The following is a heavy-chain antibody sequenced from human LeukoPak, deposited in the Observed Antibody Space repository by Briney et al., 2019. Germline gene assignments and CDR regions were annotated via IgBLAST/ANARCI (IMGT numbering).Heavy chain of an antibody. Sequence: GGSLRLSCAASGFTFSSYGMHWVRQAPGKGLEWVTVISYDGSNKYYADSVKGRFTISRDNSKNTLYLQMNSLRAEDTAVYYCAKFSSGWYLGYFQHWDQGTLVTVSS. CDR3: AKFSSGWYLGYFQH. CDR2: ISYDGSNK. J-gene: IGHJ1*01. V-gene: IGHV3-30*18. D-gene: IGHD6-19*01. CDR1: GFTFSSYG.